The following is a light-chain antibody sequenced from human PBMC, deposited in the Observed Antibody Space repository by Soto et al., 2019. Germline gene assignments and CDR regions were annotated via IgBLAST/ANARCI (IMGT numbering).Light chain of an antibody. V-gene: IGLV2-14*01. J-gene: IGLJ2*01. Sequence: QSALTQPASLSGSPGQSITISCTGTSSDVCGYNYVSWYQQHPGKAPKLMIYEVSNRPSGVSNRFSGSKSGNTASLTISGLQAEDEADYYCSSYTSSSTVVFGGGTKLTVL. CDR1: SSDVCGYNY. CDR2: EVS. CDR3: SSYTSSSTVV.